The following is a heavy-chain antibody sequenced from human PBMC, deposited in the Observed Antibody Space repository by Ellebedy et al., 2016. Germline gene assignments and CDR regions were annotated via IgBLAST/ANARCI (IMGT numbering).Heavy chain of an antibody. D-gene: IGHD2-15*01. Sequence: GGSLRLSCAASGFTVSSNYMSWVRQAPGKGLEWVSVIYSGGNTYHADSVKGRFTISRDNSKNTLYLQMNSLRAEDTAVYYCARGVGSGWFDPWGQGTLVTVSS. CDR2: IYSGGNT. V-gene: IGHV3-66*01. CDR3: ARGVGSGWFDP. J-gene: IGHJ5*02. CDR1: GFTVSSNY.